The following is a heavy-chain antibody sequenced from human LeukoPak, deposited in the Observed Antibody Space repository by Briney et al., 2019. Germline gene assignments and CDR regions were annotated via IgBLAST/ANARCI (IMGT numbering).Heavy chain of an antibody. Sequence: PGGSLRLSCAASGFTFSSYAMSWVRQAPGKGLEWVSGISGSGGSTYYADSVKGRFTISRDNSKNRLYLQMNSLRAEDTAVYYCAKRPRGNYLDPFDYWGQGTPVTVSS. CDR3: AKRPRGNYLDPFDY. CDR1: GFTFSSYA. J-gene: IGHJ4*02. CDR2: ISGSGGST. V-gene: IGHV3-23*01. D-gene: IGHD3-10*01.